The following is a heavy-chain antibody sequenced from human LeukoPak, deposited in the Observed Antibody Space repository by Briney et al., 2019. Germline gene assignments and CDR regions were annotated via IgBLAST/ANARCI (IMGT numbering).Heavy chain of an antibody. CDR1: GYSFTNYW. J-gene: IGHJ6*02. D-gene: IGHD4-17*01. Sequence: GESLKISCKGSGYSFTNYWITWVRQMPGKGLEWMGRIDPSDSYTNYSPSFQGHVTISADKSISTAYLQWSSLRASGTAMYYCATVTTIYYNYGMDVWGQGTTVTVSS. CDR2: IDPSDSYT. CDR3: ATVTTIYYNYGMDV. V-gene: IGHV5-10-1*01.